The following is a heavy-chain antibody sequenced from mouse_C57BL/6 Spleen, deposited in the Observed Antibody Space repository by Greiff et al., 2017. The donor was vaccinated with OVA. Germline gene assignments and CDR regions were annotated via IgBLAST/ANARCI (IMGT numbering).Heavy chain of an antibody. D-gene: IGHD2-3*01. Sequence: EVQLQQSGPELVKPGASVKISCKASGYTFTDYYMNWVKQSHGKSLEWIGDINPNNGGTSYNQKFKGKATLTVDKSSSTAYMELRSLTSEDSAVYYCARERGGYYYWGQGTTLTVSS. V-gene: IGHV1-26*01. CDR3: ARERGGYYY. CDR1: GYTFTDYY. CDR2: INPNNGGT. J-gene: IGHJ2*01.